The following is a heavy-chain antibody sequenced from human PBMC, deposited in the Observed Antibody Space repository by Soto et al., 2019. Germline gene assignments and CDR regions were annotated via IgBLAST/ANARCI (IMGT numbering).Heavy chain of an antibody. J-gene: IGHJ4*02. Sequence: PVRSLRLYGAVSGITVSSYYMRWVRQAPGQGLGWVSGNYAGTITYYADYVKGRFTIYRDNSKNKLKLEISSLRIEDTAVYFRARLPYDTSGTIFDCLGQGALGNVSS. CDR2: NYAGTIT. CDR1: GITVSSYY. V-gene: IGHV3-53*01. CDR3: ARLPYDTSGTIFDC. D-gene: IGHD3-22*01.